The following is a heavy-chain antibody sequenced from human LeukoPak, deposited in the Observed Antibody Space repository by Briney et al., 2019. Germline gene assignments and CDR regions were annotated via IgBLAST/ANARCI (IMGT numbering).Heavy chain of an antibody. D-gene: IGHD5-18*01. CDR1: GYTFTSYY. CDR2: INPSGGNT. CDR3: AREDTAMVLDY. V-gene: IGHV1-46*01. J-gene: IGHJ4*02. Sequence: ASVKVSCKASGYTFTSYYMHWVRQAPGQGLEWMGIINPSGGNTSYAQKFQGRVTMTRDTSTSTVYMELSSLRSEDTAVYYCAREDTAMVLDYWGQGTLVTVSS.